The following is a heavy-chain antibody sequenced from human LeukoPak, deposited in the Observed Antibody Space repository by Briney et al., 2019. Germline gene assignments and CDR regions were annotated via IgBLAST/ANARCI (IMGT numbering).Heavy chain of an antibody. Sequence: GGSLRLSCAASGFTFSSYAMNWVRQAPGKGLEWVSGISASSSICYADSVKGRFTISRDNSKNTLYLQVNSLRADDTAVYYCAKGSYYDSSGYYYFDYWGQGTLVTVSS. V-gene: IGHV3-23*01. CDR1: GFTFSSYA. CDR3: AKGSYYDSSGYYYFDY. CDR2: ISASSSI. J-gene: IGHJ4*02. D-gene: IGHD3-22*01.